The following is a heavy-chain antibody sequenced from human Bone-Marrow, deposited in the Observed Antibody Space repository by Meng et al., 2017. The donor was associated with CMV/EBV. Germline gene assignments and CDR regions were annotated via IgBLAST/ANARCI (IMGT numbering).Heavy chain of an antibody. Sequence: GESLKISCAASGFTFSSYSMNWVRQAPGKGLEWVSVIYSGGSTYYADSVKGRFTISRDNSKNTLYLQMNSLRAEDTAVYYCASSSIAARFPDYWGQGTLVTVSS. V-gene: IGHV3-53*01. CDR2: IYSGGST. J-gene: IGHJ4*02. D-gene: IGHD6-6*01. CDR3: ASSSIAARFPDY. CDR1: GFTFSSYS.